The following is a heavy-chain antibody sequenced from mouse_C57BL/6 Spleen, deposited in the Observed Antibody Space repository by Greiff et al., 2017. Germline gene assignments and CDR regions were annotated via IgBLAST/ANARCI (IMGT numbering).Heavy chain of an antibody. Sequence: EESGPGLVKPSQSLSLTCSVTGYSITSGYYWNWIRQFPGNKLEWMGYISYDGSNNYNPSLKNRISITRDTSKNQFFLKLNSVTTEDTATYYCASYYYGSRGAWFAYWGQGTLVTVSA. V-gene: IGHV3-6*01. J-gene: IGHJ3*01. CDR3: ASYYYGSRGAWFAY. CDR2: ISYDGSN. CDR1: GYSITSGYY. D-gene: IGHD1-1*01.